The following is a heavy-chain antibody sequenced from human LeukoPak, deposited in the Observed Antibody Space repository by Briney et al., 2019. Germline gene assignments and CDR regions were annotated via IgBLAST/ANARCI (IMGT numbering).Heavy chain of an antibody. CDR1: GFTFSSYA. CDR2: ISYDGSNK. Sequence: GGSLRLSCAASGFTFSSYAMHWVRQAPGKGLEWVAVISYDGSNKYYADSVKGRFTISRDNSKNTLYLQMNSLRAEDTAVYYCAKDGGIAAAGSYFDYWGQGTLVTVSS. J-gene: IGHJ4*02. CDR3: AKDGGIAAAGSYFDY. D-gene: IGHD6-13*01. V-gene: IGHV3-30-3*01.